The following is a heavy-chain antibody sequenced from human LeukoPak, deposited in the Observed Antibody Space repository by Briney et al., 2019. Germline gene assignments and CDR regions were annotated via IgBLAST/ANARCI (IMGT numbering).Heavy chain of an antibody. Sequence: ASVKVSCKASGYTFTGYYMHWVRQAPGQGLEWMGWISAYNGNTNYAQKLQGRVTMTTDTSTSTAYMELRSLRSDDTAVYYCARVFMVRGVIFDGFDYWGQGTLVTVSS. V-gene: IGHV1-18*04. CDR2: ISAYNGNT. CDR1: GYTFTGYY. CDR3: ARVFMVRGVIFDGFDY. D-gene: IGHD3-10*01. J-gene: IGHJ4*02.